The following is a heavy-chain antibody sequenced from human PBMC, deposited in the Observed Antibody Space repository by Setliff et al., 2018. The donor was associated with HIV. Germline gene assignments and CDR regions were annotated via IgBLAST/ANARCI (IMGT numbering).Heavy chain of an antibody. CDR2: VYHTGST. CDR3: ASSPAWRSDFGLHTFDY. J-gene: IGHJ4*02. D-gene: IGHD2-2*01. CDR1: GYSISSRYY. V-gene: IGHV4-38-2*02. Sequence: PSETLSLTCTVSGYSISSRYYWGWIRQPPGKGLEWIGSVYHTGSTYYNPSLKSRVTMSADTSKNQFSLKLSSVTAADTAVYYCASSPAWRSDFGLHTFDYWGQGTLVTV.